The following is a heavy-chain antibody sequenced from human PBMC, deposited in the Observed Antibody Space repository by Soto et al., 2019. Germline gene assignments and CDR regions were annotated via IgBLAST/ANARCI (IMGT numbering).Heavy chain of an antibody. V-gene: IGHV4-39*01. CDR3: ARLEGLATISYYFDF. D-gene: IGHD3-9*01. CDR1: DDSINSDKYY. CDR2: VYYRGNA. J-gene: IGHJ4*02. Sequence: SETLSLTCSVSDDSINSDKYYWGWIRQPPGKGLEWIGSVYYRGNAYYNTSLQTRVTISLDKSKSQFSLKLNSVTAADSAVYFCARLEGLATISYYFDFWGPGALVTVSS.